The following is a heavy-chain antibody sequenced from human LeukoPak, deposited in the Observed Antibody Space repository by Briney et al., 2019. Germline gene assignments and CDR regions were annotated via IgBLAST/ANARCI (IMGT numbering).Heavy chain of an antibody. CDR1: GFTFSSYA. CDR3: ARDQSSTSRRDAFDI. CDR2: ITSSGSIK. Sequence: PSGGSLRLSCAASGFTFSSYAMSWVRQAPGRGLECVLVITSSGSIKSSADSVKGRFTVSRDNANNLLHLQMNSLRAEDTAVYYCARDQSSTSRRDAFDIWGQGTMVTVSS. V-gene: IGHV3-48*04. J-gene: IGHJ3*02. D-gene: IGHD2-2*01.